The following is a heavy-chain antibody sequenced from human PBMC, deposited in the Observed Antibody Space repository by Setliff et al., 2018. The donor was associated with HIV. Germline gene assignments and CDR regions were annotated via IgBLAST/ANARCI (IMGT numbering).Heavy chain of an antibody. Sequence: PSETLSLTCAVYGASFSGYYWAWIRQSPGTGLEWIGEINHSGITNYNPTLKSRVTISTDTSKNQFSLRLNSVTAADTAVYYCARVRLRVPPSIFDYWGQGALVT. V-gene: IGHV4-34*01. CDR2: INHSGIT. D-gene: IGHD2-2*01. CDR1: GASFSGYY. CDR3: ARVRLRVPPSIFDY. J-gene: IGHJ4*02.